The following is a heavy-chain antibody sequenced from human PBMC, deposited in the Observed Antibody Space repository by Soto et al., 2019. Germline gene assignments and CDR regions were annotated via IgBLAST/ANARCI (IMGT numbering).Heavy chain of an antibody. J-gene: IGHJ3*02. CDR2: ISSSSSYI. Sequence: GGSLRLSCAASGFTFSSYSMNWVRQAPGKGLEWVSSISSSSSYIYYADSVKGRFTISRDNAKNSLYLQMNSLRAEDTAVYYCARDAYLTGNDAFDIWGQGTMVTVSS. V-gene: IGHV3-21*01. D-gene: IGHD1-20*01. CDR1: GFTFSSYS. CDR3: ARDAYLTGNDAFDI.